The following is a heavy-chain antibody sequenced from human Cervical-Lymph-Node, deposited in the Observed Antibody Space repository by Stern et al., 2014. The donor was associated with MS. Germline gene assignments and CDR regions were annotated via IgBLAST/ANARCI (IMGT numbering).Heavy chain of an antibody. J-gene: IGHJ5*02. D-gene: IGHD3-10*01. V-gene: IGHV1-69*06. CDR1: GD. CDR3: ATGAGDNWFDP. Sequence: VQLVESGADVKKPGSSVRVSCKASGDISWLRQAPGQGLASMRGIVCPVGTANYTQRFQGRLTITADKSTNTTYMELSSLRSDDTAIYYCATGAGDNWFDPWGQGTLVSVSS. CDR2: IVCPVGTA.